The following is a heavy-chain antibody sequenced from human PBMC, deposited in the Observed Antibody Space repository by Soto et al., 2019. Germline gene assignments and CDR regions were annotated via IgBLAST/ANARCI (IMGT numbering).Heavy chain of an antibody. CDR3: ARQAAGSIYYYYYYGMDV. Sequence: PSGTLSLTCTVSGGSISSSSYYWGWIRQPPGKGLEWIGSIYYSGSTYYNPSLKSRVTISVDTSKNQFSLKLSSVTAADTAVYYCARQAAGSIYYYYYYGMDVWGQGTTVTVSS. J-gene: IGHJ6*02. D-gene: IGHD6-13*01. V-gene: IGHV4-39*01. CDR2: IYYSGST. CDR1: GGSISSSSYY.